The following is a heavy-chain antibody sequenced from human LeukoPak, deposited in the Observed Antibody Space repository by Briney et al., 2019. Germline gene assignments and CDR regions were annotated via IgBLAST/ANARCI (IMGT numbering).Heavy chain of an antibody. CDR1: GESLSGYY. D-gene: IGHD5-12*01. V-gene: IGHV4-34*01. CDR3: ARDHEGGYDNYYSYMDV. Sequence: SETLSLTCAVDGESLSGYYWSWIRQPPGKGLEWIGEINHSGSTNYNPSLKSRVTISVDTSKNQFSLQLNSVTPEDTAVYYCARDHEGGYDNYYSYMDVWGKGTTVTVSS. J-gene: IGHJ6*03. CDR2: INHSGST.